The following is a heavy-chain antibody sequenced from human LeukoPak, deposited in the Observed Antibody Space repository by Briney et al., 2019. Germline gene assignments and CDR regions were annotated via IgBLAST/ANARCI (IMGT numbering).Heavy chain of an antibody. V-gene: IGHV3-53*01. Sequence: PGGSLRLSCAPSGFTVSSNYMSWVRQAPGKGLEWVSIIYSGGSTFYADSVKGRFTISRENAKNSLYLQMNSLRAGDTALYYCARVAAGGKGFDYWGQGTLVTVSS. CDR1: GFTVSSNY. CDR2: IYSGGST. J-gene: IGHJ4*02. CDR3: ARVAAGGKGFDY. D-gene: IGHD6-13*01.